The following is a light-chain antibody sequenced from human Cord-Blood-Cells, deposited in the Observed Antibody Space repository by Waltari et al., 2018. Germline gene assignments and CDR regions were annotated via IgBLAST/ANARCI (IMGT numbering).Light chain of an antibody. CDR2: AAS. Sequence: DIQMTQSPSSLSASVGDRVTITCRASQGISSYLNWYQQKPGKAAKLLIYAASSLQSGVPSRFSGSGSGTDFTLTISSLQPEDFATYYCQQSYSTPITFGQGTRLEIK. CDR3: QQSYSTPIT. V-gene: IGKV1-39*01. J-gene: IGKJ5*01. CDR1: QGISSY.